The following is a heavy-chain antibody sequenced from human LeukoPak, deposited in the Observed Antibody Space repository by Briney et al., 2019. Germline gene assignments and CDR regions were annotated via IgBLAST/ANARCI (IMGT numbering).Heavy chain of an antibody. Sequence: PSETLSLTCAVYGGSFNGYYWSWIRQPPGKGLEWIGEINHSGSTNYNPSLKSRVTISVDTSKNQFSLKLSSVTAADTAVYYCAREEGSGSSYGNWGQGTLVTVSS. D-gene: IGHD3-22*01. CDR2: INHSGST. CDR1: GGSFNGYY. J-gene: IGHJ4*02. V-gene: IGHV4-34*01. CDR3: AREEGSGSSYGN.